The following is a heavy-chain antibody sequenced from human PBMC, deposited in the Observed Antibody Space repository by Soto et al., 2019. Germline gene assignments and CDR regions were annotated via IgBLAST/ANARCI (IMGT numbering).Heavy chain of an antibody. CDR3: TADFWSGMYYFDY. J-gene: IGHJ4*02. D-gene: IGHD3-3*01. CDR2: IKSKTDGGTT. CDR1: GFTFSNAW. Sequence: EVQLVESGGGLVKPGGSLRLSCAASGFTFSNAWMSWVRQAPGKGLEWVGRIKSKTDGGTTDYAAPVKGRFTISRDDSKNTLYLQMNSLKTEDTAVYYCTADFWSGMYYFDYWGQGTLVTVSS. V-gene: IGHV3-15*01.